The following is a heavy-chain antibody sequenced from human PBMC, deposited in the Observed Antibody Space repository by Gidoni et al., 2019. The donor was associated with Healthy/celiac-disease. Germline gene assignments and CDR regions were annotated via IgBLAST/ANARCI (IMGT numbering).Heavy chain of an antibody. CDR3: ARHGDETQYYYGSGSLKPFDY. Sequence: QVQLQESGPGLVKPSETLSLTCPVSGGSISSYYWSWIRQPPGKGLEWMGYIYYTGSTNYNPSLKSRVTISVDTSKNQFSLKLSSVTAADTAVYYCARHGDETQYYYGSGSLKPFDYWGQGTLVTVSS. V-gene: IGHV4-59*08. CDR1: GGSISSYY. D-gene: IGHD3-10*01. CDR2: IYYTGST. J-gene: IGHJ4*02.